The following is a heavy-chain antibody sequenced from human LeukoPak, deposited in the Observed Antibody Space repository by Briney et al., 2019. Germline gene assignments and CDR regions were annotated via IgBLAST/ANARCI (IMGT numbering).Heavy chain of an antibody. Sequence: PGGSLRLSCAASGFIFSGYGMHWVRQAPGKGLEWVAVIWYDGSNKYYADSVKGRFTISRDNSKNTLYLQMNSLRAEDTAVYYCANTKQFEYWGQGTLVTVSS. V-gene: IGHV3-33*06. CDR2: IWYDGSNK. J-gene: IGHJ4*02. CDR3: ANTKQFEY. CDR1: GFIFSGYG. D-gene: IGHD1-1*01.